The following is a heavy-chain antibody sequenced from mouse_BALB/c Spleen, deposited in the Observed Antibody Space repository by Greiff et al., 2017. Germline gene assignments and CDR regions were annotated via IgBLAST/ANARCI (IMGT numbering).Heavy chain of an antibody. CDR1: GYTFTSYY. CDR2: IYPGNVNT. D-gene: IGHD1-1*01. CDR3: ARGYYGYYAMDY. Sequence: VQLVESGPELVKPGASVRISCKASGYTFTSYYIHWVKQRPGQGLEWIGWIYPGNVNTKYNEKFKGKATLTADKSSSTAYMQLSSLTSEDSAVYFCARGYYGYYAMDYWGQGTSVTVSS. V-gene: IGHV1S56*01. J-gene: IGHJ4*01.